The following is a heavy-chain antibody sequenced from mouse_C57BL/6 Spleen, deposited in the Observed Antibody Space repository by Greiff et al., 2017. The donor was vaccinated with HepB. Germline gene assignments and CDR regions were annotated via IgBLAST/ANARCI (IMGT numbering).Heavy chain of an antibody. CDR1: GYTFTSYW. CDR2: IHPNSGST. CDR3: ARSSLLRYFDV. D-gene: IGHD1-2*01. Sequence: QVQLKQPGAELVKPGASVKLSCKASGYTFTSYWMHWVKQRPGQGLEWIGMIHPNSGSTNYNEKFKSKATLTVDKSSSTAYMQLSSLTSEDSAVYYCARSSLLRYFDVWGTGTTVTVSS. J-gene: IGHJ1*03. V-gene: IGHV1-64*01.